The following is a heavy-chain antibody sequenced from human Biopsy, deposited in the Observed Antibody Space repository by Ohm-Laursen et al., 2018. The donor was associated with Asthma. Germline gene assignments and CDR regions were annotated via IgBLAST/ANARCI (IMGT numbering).Heavy chain of an antibody. CDR2: VSFDGAAE. V-gene: IGHV3-33*05. CDR3: VKDERLYYGSDSKYMQPVPLGD. Sequence: RCPRRSCAAAGFRRRSLVIFLGRHAPGKGLGWVSGVSFDGAAEFFQDAVKGRFTISRDKSKNTLYLQMNSLRAEDTAVYYCVKDERLYYGSDSKYMQPVPLGDWGQGTLVIVSA. J-gene: IGHJ4*02. CDR1: GFRRRSLV. D-gene: IGHD3-10*01.